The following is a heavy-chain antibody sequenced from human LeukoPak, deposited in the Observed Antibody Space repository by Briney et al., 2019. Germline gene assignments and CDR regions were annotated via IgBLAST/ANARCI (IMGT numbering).Heavy chain of an antibody. CDR1: GFTFSSYA. V-gene: IGHV3-23*01. D-gene: IGHD3-22*01. J-gene: IGHJ4*02. Sequence: GGSLRLSCAASGFTFSSYAMSWVRQAPGKGLEWVSAISGSGGSTYYADSVKGRFTISRDNSKNTLYLQMNSLRAEDTAVYYCAKDVIYYDSSGYYLPLYWGQGTLVTVSS. CDR2: ISGSGGST. CDR3: AKDVIYYDSSGYYLPLY.